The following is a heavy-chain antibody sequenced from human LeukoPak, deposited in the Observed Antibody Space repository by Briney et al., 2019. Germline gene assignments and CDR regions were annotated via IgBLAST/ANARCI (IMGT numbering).Heavy chain of an antibody. J-gene: IGHJ4*02. CDR2: MWYDGSDQ. Sequence: GGSLRLSCVASGFAFSNFGMHWVRQAPGKGLEWLAVMWYDGSDQSYADSVKGRFTISRDNSKNTLFLQMDSLRAEDTAVYYCAKRLTASDWYEVDYWGQGTLVTVSS. D-gene: IGHD6-19*01. CDR1: GFAFSNFG. CDR3: AKRLTASDWYEVDY. V-gene: IGHV3-33*06.